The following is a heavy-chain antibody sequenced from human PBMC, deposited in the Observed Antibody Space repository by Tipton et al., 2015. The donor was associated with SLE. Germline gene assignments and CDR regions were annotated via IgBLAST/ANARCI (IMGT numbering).Heavy chain of an antibody. D-gene: IGHD3-3*01. Sequence: QSGAEVKKPGASVKVSCKSSGYTFTTYYMHWVRQAPGQGLEWMGVINPTGGGTTYAQRFQGRVTMTRDTSTSTVYMELSGLTSDDTALYYCARGSGLRESQFDYWGQATPVTVSS. CDR3: ARGSGLRESQFDY. J-gene: IGHJ4*02. CDR1: GYTFTTYY. CDR2: INPTGGGT. V-gene: IGHV1-46*01.